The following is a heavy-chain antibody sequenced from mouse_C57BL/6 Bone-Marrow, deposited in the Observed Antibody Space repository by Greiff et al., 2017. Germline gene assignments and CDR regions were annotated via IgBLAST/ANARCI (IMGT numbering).Heavy chain of an antibody. D-gene: IGHD2-4*01. CDR2: IDPSDSYP. J-gene: IGHJ4*01. Sequence: QVQLQQPGAELVMPGASVKLSCKASGYTFTSYWMHWVKQRPGQGLEWIGEIDPSDSYPNYNQKFKGKSTLTVDKSSSTAYMQLSSLTSEDSAVYYCEREGDYALAMDYWGQGTSVTVPS. CDR1: GYTFTSYW. CDR3: EREGDYALAMDY. V-gene: IGHV1-69*01.